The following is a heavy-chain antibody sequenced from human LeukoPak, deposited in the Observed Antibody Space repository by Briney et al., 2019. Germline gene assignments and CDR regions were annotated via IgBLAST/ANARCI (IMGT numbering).Heavy chain of an antibody. Sequence: GGSLRLSCAASGFPFSVSWMHWFRQVPGKGLMWVSRITTDETTTYADSVRGRFSITRDNAKNTVYLQMNSLRVEDTAVYYCAKDWFATTDYWGQGILVTVSS. J-gene: IGHJ4*02. CDR1: GFPFSVSW. D-gene: IGHD1/OR15-1a*01. V-gene: IGHV3-74*01. CDR3: AKDWFATTDY. CDR2: ITTDETT.